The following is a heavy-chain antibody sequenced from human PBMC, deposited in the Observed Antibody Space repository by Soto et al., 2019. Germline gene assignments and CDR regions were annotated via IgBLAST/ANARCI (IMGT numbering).Heavy chain of an antibody. V-gene: IGHV1-69*13. CDR2: IIPIFGTA. J-gene: IGHJ6*02. CDR3: ARADIVATISQVYYYGMDV. CDR1: GGTFSSYA. D-gene: IGHD5-12*01. Sequence: SVKVSCKASGGTFSSYAISWVRQTPGQGLEWMGGIIPIFGTANYAQKFQGRVTITADESTSTAYMELSSLRSEDTAVYYCARADIVATISQVYYYGMDVWGQGTTVTVSS.